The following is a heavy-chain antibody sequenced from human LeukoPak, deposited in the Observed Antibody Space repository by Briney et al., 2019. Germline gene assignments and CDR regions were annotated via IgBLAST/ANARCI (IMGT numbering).Heavy chain of an antibody. CDR2: ISSSSSTI. Sequence: GGSLRLSCAASGFTFSSYSMNWVRQAPGKGLEWVSYISSSSSTIYYADSVKGRFTISRDNAKNSLYLQMNSLRAEDTAVYYCARHPDYCSNTSCYLFDYWGQGTLVTVSS. J-gene: IGHJ4*02. CDR1: GFTFSSYS. D-gene: IGHD2-2*01. CDR3: ARHPDYCSNTSCYLFDY. V-gene: IGHV3-48*01.